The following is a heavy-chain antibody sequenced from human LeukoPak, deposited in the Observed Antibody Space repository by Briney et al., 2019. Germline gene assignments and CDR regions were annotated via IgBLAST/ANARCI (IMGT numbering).Heavy chain of an antibody. CDR1: GFTFTTYW. CDR2: INQDGSAK. Sequence: GGSLRLSCAASGFTFTTYWMTWVRQAPGKGLEWVANINQDGSAKYYVDSMKGRFTISRDNAKNSLYLQMNSLRAEDTAVYYCARDRSSGCDYWGQGTLVSVSS. D-gene: IGHD3-22*01. V-gene: IGHV3-7*01. CDR3: ARDRSSGCDY. J-gene: IGHJ4*02.